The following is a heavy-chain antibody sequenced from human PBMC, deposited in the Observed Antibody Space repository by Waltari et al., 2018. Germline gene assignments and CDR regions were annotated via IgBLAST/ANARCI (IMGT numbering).Heavy chain of an antibody. D-gene: IGHD1-26*01. CDR3: ARGGSLLWAFDY. J-gene: IGHJ4*02. V-gene: IGHV3-7*04. CDR2: IKQDGSEK. Sequence: EVQLVESGGGLVQPGGSLRLSCAASGSPFSSYWMSWVRPAPGKGLEWVANIKQDGSEKYYVDSVKGRFTISRDNAKNSLYLQMNSLRAEDTAVYYCARGGSLLWAFDYWGQGTLVTVSS. CDR1: GSPFSSYW.